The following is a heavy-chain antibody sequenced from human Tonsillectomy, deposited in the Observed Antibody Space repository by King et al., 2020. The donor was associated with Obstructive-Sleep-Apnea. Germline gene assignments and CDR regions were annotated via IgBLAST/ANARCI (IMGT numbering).Heavy chain of an antibody. Sequence: QLVQSGAEVKKPGSSVKVSCKASGGTFSSYAIIWVPQAPGQGLEWMGGISPIFVTANYAQKFQGRVTITADYSTSTAYMELSSLRSEDTAVYYCASEGSGNNWFDPWGQGTLVTVSS. V-gene: IGHV1-69*01. CDR2: ISPIFVTA. CDR3: ASEGSGNNWFDP. CDR1: GGTFSSYA. J-gene: IGHJ5*02. D-gene: IGHD2-15*01.